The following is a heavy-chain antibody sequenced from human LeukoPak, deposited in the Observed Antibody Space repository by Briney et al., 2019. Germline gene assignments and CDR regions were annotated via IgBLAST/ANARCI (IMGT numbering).Heavy chain of an antibody. J-gene: IGHJ4*02. D-gene: IGHD3-3*01. CDR1: GYTFTSYG. V-gene: IGHV1-2*02. CDR2: INPNSGGT. Sequence: GASVKVSCKASGYTFTSYGISWVRQAPGQGLEWMGWINPNSGGTNYAQKFQGRVTMTRDTSISTAYMELSRLRSDDTAVYYCARSQPYYDFWSGYGQGEDYWGQGTLVTVSS. CDR3: ARSQPYYDFWSGYGQGEDY.